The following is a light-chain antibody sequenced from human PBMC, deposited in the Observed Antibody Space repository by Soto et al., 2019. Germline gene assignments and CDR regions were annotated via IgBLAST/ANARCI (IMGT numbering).Light chain of an antibody. CDR1: SSDVGNYEL. J-gene: IGLJ2*01. CDR3: CSFAGGSTYVV. Sequence: QSALTQPASVSGSPGQWITISCIGNSSDVGNYELVSWYQQLSGKAPKLIIYEVTKRPSGVPNRFSGSKSGNTAPLTISGLLAEDEADYHCCSFAGGSTYVVFGGGTKLTVL. V-gene: IGLV2-23*02. CDR2: EVT.